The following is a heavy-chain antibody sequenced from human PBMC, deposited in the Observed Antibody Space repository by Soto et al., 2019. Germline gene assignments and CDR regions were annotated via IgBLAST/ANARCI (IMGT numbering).Heavy chain of an antibody. CDR2: IYPGDSDT. V-gene: IGHV5-51*01. CDR3: ARLQAAAGDNDLTFGY. J-gene: IGHJ4*02. D-gene: IGHD6-13*01. Sequence: GESLNLSCTGSGYSFTRYWIAWVRQMPGKGLEWMGIIYPGDSDTRYSPSFQGQVTISADKSISTAYLQWSSLKASDTAMYYCARLQAAAGDNDLTFGYWGQGTLVTVSS. CDR1: GYSFTRYW.